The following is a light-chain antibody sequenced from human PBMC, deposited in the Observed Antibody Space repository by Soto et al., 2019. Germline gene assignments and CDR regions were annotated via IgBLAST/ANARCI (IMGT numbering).Light chain of an antibody. V-gene: IGLV2-14*01. CDR1: SSDVGGYNY. J-gene: IGLJ1*01. CDR2: DVS. CDR3: SSYTSSSTLYV. Sequence: QSALTQPASVSGSPGQSITISCTGTSSDVGGYNYVYWYQQHPGKAPKLMIYDVSNRPSGVSNRFSGSKSGNTASLTISGLQAEDEAEYYYSSYTSSSTLYVFGTGTKLTVL.